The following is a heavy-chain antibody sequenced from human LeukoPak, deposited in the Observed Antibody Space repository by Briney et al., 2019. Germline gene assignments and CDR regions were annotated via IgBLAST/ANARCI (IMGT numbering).Heavy chain of an antibody. D-gene: IGHD2-21*01. Sequence: PGGPLRLSCAASGFTFSSYGMHWVRQSPGKGLERVAFISYDGSNKYYADPERGRSTIASDNSKNTQYLQVNSLRAENTAMYYCAREGGGDGYGGPGGVDFDYWGEGTLVSVSS. CDR1: GFTFSSYG. V-gene: IGHV3-33*01. J-gene: IGHJ4*02. CDR2: ISYDGSNK. CDR3: AREGGGDGYGGPGGVDFDY.